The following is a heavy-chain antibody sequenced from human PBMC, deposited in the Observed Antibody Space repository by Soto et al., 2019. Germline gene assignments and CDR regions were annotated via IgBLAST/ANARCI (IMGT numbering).Heavy chain of an antibody. CDR3: AGLGSTVTTYLLDY. CDR2: IYYSGST. D-gene: IGHD4-17*01. Sequence: WETLSLTCTVSGGSISSSSYYWGWIRQPPGKGLEWIGSIYYSGSTYYNPSLKSRVTISVDTSKNQFSLKLSSVTAADTAVYYCAGLGSTVTTYLLDYWGQGTLVTVSS. V-gene: IGHV4-39*01. CDR1: GGSISSSSYY. J-gene: IGHJ4*02.